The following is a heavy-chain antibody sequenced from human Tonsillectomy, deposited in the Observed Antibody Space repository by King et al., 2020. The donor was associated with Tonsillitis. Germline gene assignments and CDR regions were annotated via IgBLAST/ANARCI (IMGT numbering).Heavy chain of an antibody. CDR3: ARVELPYNWFDP. CDR1: GGSISSYY. D-gene: IGHD1-7*01. Sequence: HVQLQESGPGLVKPSETLSLTCTVSGGSISSYYWSWIRKPPGKGLEWIGYIYYLGSTNYNPSLKSRVTISVDTSKNQFSLKLSSVTAADTAVYYCARVELPYNWFDPWGQGTLVTVSS. J-gene: IGHJ5*02. V-gene: IGHV4-59*01. CDR2: IYYLGST.